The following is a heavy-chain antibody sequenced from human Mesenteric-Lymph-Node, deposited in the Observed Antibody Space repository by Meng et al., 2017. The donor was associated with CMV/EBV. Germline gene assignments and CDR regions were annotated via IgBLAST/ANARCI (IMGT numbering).Heavy chain of an antibody. J-gene: IGHJ4*02. Sequence: QVQLHQWGAGLLKPSETLSVTCAVYGGSFSGYYWNWIRQSPEKGLEWIGEINHSGSTTYNPSFTSRIIISVDTSTNQISLNMSSVTAADTAVHYCARGSSYDILTGYSDYWGQGALVTVSS. V-gene: IGHV4-34*01. CDR3: ARGSSYDILTGYSDY. CDR2: INHSGST. CDR1: GGSFSGYY. D-gene: IGHD3-9*01.